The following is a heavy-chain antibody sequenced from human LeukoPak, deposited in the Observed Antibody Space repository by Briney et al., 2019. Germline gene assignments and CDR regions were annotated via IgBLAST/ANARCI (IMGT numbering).Heavy chain of an antibody. J-gene: IGHJ4*02. Sequence: GGSLRLSCAASGFTFSSYWMSWVRQAPGKGLEWVSAISGSGGSTYYADSVKGRFTISRDNSKNTLYLQMNSLRAEDTAVYYCAKDYSSGSYYNPSYFDYWGQGTLVTVSS. CDR1: GFTFSSYW. CDR3: AKDYSSGSYYNPSYFDY. CDR2: ISGSGGST. D-gene: IGHD3-10*01. V-gene: IGHV3-23*01.